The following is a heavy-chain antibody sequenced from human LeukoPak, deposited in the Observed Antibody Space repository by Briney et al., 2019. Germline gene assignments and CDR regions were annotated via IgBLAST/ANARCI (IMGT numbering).Heavy chain of an antibody. J-gene: IGHJ4*02. CDR2: MRQDGNEN. D-gene: IGHD6-19*01. CDR1: GFTFSSYG. Sequence: TGGSLRLSCAASGFTFSSYGMNWVRQAPGKGLEWVANMRQDGNENYYVDSVKGRFTISRDNAKSSLYLQMNSLRAEDTAVYYCATHSGWRFDYWGQGTLVTVSS. V-gene: IGHV3-7*01. CDR3: ATHSGWRFDY.